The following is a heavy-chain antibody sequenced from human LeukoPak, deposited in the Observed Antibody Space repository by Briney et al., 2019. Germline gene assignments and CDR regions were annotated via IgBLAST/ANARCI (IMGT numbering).Heavy chain of an antibody. CDR3: ATDSYDSSGYRYDAFDI. V-gene: IGHV1-24*01. Sequence: ASVKVSCKVSGYTLTELSMHWVRQAPGKGLEWMGSFDPEDGETIYAQKFQGRVTMTEDTSTDTAYMELSSLRSEDTAVYYCATDSYDSSGYRYDAFDIWGQGTMVTVSS. CDR1: GYTLTELS. CDR2: FDPEDGET. D-gene: IGHD3-22*01. J-gene: IGHJ3*02.